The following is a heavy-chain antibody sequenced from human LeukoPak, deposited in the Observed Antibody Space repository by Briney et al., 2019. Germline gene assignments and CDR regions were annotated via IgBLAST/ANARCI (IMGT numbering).Heavy chain of an antibody. CDR1: GGSVSSGSYY. CDR3: ARLEGGDNVDY. D-gene: IGHD4-17*01. V-gene: IGHV4-61*01. Sequence: SETLSLTCTVSGGSVSSGSYYWSWIRQPPGKGLEWIGYIYYSGSTNYNPSLKSRVTISVDTSKNQFSLKRSSVTAADTAVYYCARLEGGDNVDYWGQGTLVTVSS. J-gene: IGHJ4*02. CDR2: IYYSGST.